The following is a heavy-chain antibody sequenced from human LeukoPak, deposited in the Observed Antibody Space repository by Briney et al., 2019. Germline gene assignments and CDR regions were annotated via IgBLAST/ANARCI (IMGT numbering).Heavy chain of an antibody. CDR3: ALRTAALSLVY. Sequence: GGSLRLSCAASGFTFSNYAMSWVRQAPGKGLEWVSGISGSGGNTYYADSVKGWFTISRDNSKNTLYLQMNSLRAEDTAVYYCALRTAALSLVYWGQGTLVTVSS. CDR1: GFTFSNYA. CDR2: ISGSGGNT. V-gene: IGHV3-23*01. D-gene: IGHD2-2*01. J-gene: IGHJ4*02.